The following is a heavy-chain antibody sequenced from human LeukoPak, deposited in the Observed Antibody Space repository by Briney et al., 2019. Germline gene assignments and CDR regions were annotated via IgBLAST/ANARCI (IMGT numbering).Heavy chain of an antibody. CDR1: GFTFGKYW. Sequence: PGGSLRLSCVASGFTFGKYWMSWVRQAPGKGLEWVANIKLDGSEKNYVDSVKGRFTISRDNSKNTLYLQMNSLRAEDTAVYYCARAQGEAATYGMDVWGQGTTVTVSS. J-gene: IGHJ6*02. D-gene: IGHD3-16*01. V-gene: IGHV3-7*01. CDR2: IKLDGSEK. CDR3: ARAQGEAATYGMDV.